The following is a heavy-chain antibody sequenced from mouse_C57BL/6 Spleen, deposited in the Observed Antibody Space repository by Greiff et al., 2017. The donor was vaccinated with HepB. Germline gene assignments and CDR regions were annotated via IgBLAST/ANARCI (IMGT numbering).Heavy chain of an antibody. V-gene: IGHV1-80*01. J-gene: IGHJ1*03. D-gene: IGHD1-1*01. CDR3: ARPYYDGSSYWYFDV. CDR2: IYPGDGDT. Sequence: QVQLKESGAELVKPGASVKISCKASGYAFSSYWMNWVKQRPGKGLEWIGQIYPGDGDTNYNGKFKGKATLTADKSSSTAYMQLSSLTSEDSAVYFCARPYYDGSSYWYFDVWGTGTTVTVSS. CDR1: GYAFSSYW.